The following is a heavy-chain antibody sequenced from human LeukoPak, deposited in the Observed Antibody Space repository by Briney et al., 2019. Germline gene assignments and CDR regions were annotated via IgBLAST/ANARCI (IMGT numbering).Heavy chain of an antibody. J-gene: IGHJ4*02. V-gene: IGHV4-59*01. CDR2: IYYTGST. D-gene: IGHD6-13*01. CDR3: ARVDSSNWYDSRGYFDY. CDR1: GVSISTYY. Sequence: PSETLSLTCTVSGVSISTYYWSWVRQPPGEGLEWVGYIYYTGSTNYNPSLKSRVTISIDTSKNQFSLKLRSVTAADTPVYYCARVDSSNWYDSRGYFDYWGQGTLVTVSS.